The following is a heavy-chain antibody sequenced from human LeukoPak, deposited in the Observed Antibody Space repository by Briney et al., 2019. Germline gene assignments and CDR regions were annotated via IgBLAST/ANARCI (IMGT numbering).Heavy chain of an antibody. D-gene: IGHD6-13*01. CDR2: IANDGRDK. Sequence: GGSLRLSCAASGFTFSSYAMSWVRQAPVKVLEWVAVIANDGRDKKYADSVRGRFTISRDNSKNTVYLQMNSLRAGDTAVFYCAKDMKIKAAGYYFDYWGQGALVTVSS. CDR1: GFTFSSYA. J-gene: IGHJ4*02. CDR3: AKDMKIKAAGYYFDY. V-gene: IGHV3-30*18.